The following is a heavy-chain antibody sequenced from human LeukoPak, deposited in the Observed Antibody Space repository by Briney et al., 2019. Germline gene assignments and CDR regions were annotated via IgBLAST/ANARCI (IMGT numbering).Heavy chain of an antibody. CDR2: IYYSGST. J-gene: IGHJ4*02. V-gene: IGHV4-39*01. CDR3: RGYREITMIVVGGYYFDY. CDR1: GGSISSSSYY. Sequence: PSETLSLACTVSGGSISSSSYYWGWIRQPPGKGLEWIGSIYYSGSTYYNPSLKSRVTISVDTSKNQFSLKLSSVTAADTAVYYCRGYREITMIVVGGYYFDYWGQGTLVTVSS. D-gene: IGHD3-22*01.